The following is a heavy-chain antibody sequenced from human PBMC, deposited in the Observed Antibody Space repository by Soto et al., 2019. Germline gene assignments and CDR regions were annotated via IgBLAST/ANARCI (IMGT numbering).Heavy chain of an antibody. D-gene: IGHD3-10*01. J-gene: IGHJ4*02. V-gene: IGHV4-59*01. CDR3: ARCYGSGSYYNGLFDH. CDR2: IFYSGST. CDR1: GGSIGYYY. Sequence: SETLSLTCSISGGSIGYYYWSWIRQPPGKGLEWIGYIFYSGSTTYNPSLKSRVTISLDTSKNQFFLRLNSVTAADTAVYYCARCYGSGSYYNGLFDHWGQGTLVTVSS.